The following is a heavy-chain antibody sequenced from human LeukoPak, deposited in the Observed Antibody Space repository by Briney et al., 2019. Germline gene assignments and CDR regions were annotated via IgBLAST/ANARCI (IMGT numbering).Heavy chain of an antibody. V-gene: IGHV5-51*01. D-gene: IGHD4-11*01. CDR3: ARRGYSNFLQGNFDY. J-gene: IGHJ4*02. CDR2: IYPGDSDT. CDR1: GYSFTRYW. Sequence: GESLKISCKGSGYSFTRYWIGWVRQMPGKGLEWMGIIYPGDSDTRYSPSFQGQVTISADKSISTAYLQWSSLKASDTAMYYCARRGYSNFLQGNFDYWGQGTLVTVSS.